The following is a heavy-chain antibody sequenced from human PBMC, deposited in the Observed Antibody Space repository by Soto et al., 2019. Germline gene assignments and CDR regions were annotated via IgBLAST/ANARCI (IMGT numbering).Heavy chain of an antibody. D-gene: IGHD3-3*01. CDR3: ARRPRYDFWSGPPAGMDV. CDR2: INAGNGNT. CDR1: GYTFTSYA. V-gene: IGHV1-3*01. Sequence: ASVKVSCKASGYTFTSYAMHWVRQAPGQRLEWMGWINAGNGNTKYSQKFQGRVTITRDTSASTAYMELSSLRSEDTAVYYCARRPRYDFWSGPPAGMDVWGQGTMVTVSS. J-gene: IGHJ6*02.